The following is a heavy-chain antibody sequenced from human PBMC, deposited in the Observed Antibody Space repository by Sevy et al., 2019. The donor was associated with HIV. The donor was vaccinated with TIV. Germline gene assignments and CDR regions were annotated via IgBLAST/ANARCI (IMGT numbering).Heavy chain of an antibody. Sequence: SETLSLTYTVSGGSISSYYWSWIRQPPGKGLEWIGYIYYSGSTNYNPSLKSRVTISVDTSKNQFSLKLSSVTAADTAVYYCARVDTAMVTGYWGQGTLVTVSS. J-gene: IGHJ4*02. CDR3: ARVDTAMVTGY. D-gene: IGHD5-18*01. CDR2: IYYSGST. V-gene: IGHV4-59*13. CDR1: GGSISSYY.